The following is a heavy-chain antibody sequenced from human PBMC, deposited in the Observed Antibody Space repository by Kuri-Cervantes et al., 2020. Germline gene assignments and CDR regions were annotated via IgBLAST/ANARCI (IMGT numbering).Heavy chain of an antibody. D-gene: IGHD6-13*01. CDR3: ARGRGSWYSGYFDY. CDR1: GASMNTYY. J-gene: IGHJ4*02. V-gene: IGHV4-59*12. CDR2: IYYSGST. Sequence: ESLKISCTVSGASMNTYYWSWIRQPPGKGLEWIGYIYYSGSTNYNPSLKSRVTISVDTSKNQFSLKLSSVTAADTAVYYCARGRGSWYSGYFDYWGQGTLVTVSS.